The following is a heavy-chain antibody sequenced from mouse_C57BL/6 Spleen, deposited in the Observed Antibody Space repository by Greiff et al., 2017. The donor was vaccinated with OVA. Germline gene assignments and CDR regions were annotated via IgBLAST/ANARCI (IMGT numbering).Heavy chain of an antibody. J-gene: IGHJ1*03. V-gene: IGHV5-6*01. CDR3: ARISSLITTVVATEYFDV. CDR1: GFTFSSYG. CDR2: ISSGGSYT. D-gene: IGHD1-1*01. Sequence: EVQGVESGGDLVKPGGSLKLSCAASGFTFSSYGMSWVRQTPDKRLEWVATISSGGSYTYYPDNVKGRFTISRDNATNTPYLQRSSLKSEDTAMYYCARISSLITTVVATEYFDVWGTGTTVTVSS.